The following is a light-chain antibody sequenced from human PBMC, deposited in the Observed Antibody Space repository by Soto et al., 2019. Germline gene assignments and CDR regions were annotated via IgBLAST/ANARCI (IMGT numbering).Light chain of an antibody. CDR3: AAWDTSLSAVI. J-gene: IGLJ2*01. V-gene: IGLV1-51*02. CDR1: SSNIGNAY. CDR2: EDN. Sequence: QSVLTQPPSVSAAPGQKVTISCSGSSSNIGNAYVSWYQHLPGTAPKLLIYEDNKRLSGIRDRFSGAKSGTSATLDITGVQTGDEGEYYCAAWDTSLSAVIFAGGTKVTVL.